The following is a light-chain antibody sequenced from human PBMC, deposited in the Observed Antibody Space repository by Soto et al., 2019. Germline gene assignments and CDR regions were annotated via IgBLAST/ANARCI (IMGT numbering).Light chain of an antibody. J-gene: IGKJ1*01. CDR1: QSISSW. V-gene: IGKV1-5*01. CDR3: LQHNSYPWT. Sequence: DIQMTQYPSTLYASVGDRVTITCRASQSISSWLAWYQQKPGKAPKLLIYDASSLESGVPSRFSGSGSGTEFTLTISSLQPEDFSTYYCLQHNSYPWTFGQGTNVDI. CDR2: DAS.